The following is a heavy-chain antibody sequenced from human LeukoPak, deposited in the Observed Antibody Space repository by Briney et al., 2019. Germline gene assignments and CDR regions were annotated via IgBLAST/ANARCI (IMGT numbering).Heavy chain of an antibody. Sequence: SETLSLTCTVSGGSISNYYWSWIRQPAGEGLEWIGRIYTSGSTKYNPSLKSRVIISVDTSKNQFSLKLSSLTAADTAVYYCARGSSAPRWFPFDYWGQGTLVTVSS. D-gene: IGHD4-23*01. V-gene: IGHV4-4*07. CDR1: GGSISNYY. CDR2: IYTSGST. CDR3: ARGSSAPRWFPFDY. J-gene: IGHJ4*02.